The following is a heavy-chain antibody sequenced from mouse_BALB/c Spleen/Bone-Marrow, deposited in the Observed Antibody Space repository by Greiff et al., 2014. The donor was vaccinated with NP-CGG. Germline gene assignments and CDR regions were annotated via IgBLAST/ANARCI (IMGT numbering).Heavy chain of an antibody. CDR3: TRPGYYYGRSPSAMGY. CDR1: GYTFTSYW. Sequence: VKLMESGAELVRPGASVKLSCKTSGYTFTSYWINWVKQRPGQGLEWIGNIYPSDSYTTYNQKFKDKATLTVDKSSSTAYMQLSSPTSEDSAIYYCTRPGYYYGRSPSAMGYWGQGTSVTVSS. V-gene: IGHV1-69*02. D-gene: IGHD1-1*01. CDR2: IYPSDSYT. J-gene: IGHJ4*01.